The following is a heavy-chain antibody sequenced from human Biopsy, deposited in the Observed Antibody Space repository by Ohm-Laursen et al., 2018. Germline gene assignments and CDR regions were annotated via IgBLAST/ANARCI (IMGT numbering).Heavy chain of an antibody. V-gene: IGHV1-2*02. CDR2: INCKTGAT. CDR1: SYTFTDYN. J-gene: IGHJ4*02. Sequence: ASVKVSCKSSSYTFTDYNIHWMRQASGQGLEWLGYINCKTGATNYAQKFQGTVTMTRDTSISTAYLALGSLRSADTAIYYCARDPLNGHKHFDYWGQGSLVTVSS. D-gene: IGHD2-8*01. CDR3: ARDPLNGHKHFDY.